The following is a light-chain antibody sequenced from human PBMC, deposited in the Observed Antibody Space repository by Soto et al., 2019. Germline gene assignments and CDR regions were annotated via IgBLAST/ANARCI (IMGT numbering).Light chain of an antibody. V-gene: IGLV1-47*01. CDR3: ATRDDSLRGVV. Sequence: QSVLTQPPSASGTPGQRVTISCSGRSSNIGSNFVCWYQQFPGTAPKLLIYRNNQRPSGVPDRFSASKSGTSASLAISGLRSEDEADYYCATRDDSLRGVVFGGGTKLTVL. CDR2: RNN. CDR1: SSNIGSNF. J-gene: IGLJ2*01.